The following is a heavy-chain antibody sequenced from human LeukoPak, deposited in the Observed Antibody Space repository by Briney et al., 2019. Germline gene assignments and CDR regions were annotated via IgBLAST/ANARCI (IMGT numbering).Heavy chain of an antibody. CDR1: GFTFSSYA. CDR3: AKAEGFGELLGYFDY. CDR2: ISGSGGST. J-gene: IGHJ4*02. Sequence: GGSLRLSCAASGFTFSSYAMSWVRQAPGNGLEWVSAISGSGGSTYYADSVKGRFTISRDNSKNTLYLQMNSLRAEDTAVYYCAKAEGFGELLGYFDYWGQGTLVTVSS. V-gene: IGHV3-23*01. D-gene: IGHD3-10*01.